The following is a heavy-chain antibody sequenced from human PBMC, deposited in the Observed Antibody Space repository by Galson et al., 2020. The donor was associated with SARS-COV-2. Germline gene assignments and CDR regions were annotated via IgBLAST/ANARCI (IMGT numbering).Heavy chain of an antibody. D-gene: IGHD3-22*01. J-gene: IGHJ4*02. CDR2: MNSDGSGI. CDR1: GFTFNRHW. CDR3: RVITAGGDY. Sequence: GESLKISCAASGFTFNRHWLHWVRQAPGKGLVWVSRMNSDGSGIYYADSVKGRFTISRDNAKNTLYLQMNSLRVEDTAVYYCRVITAGGDYRGQGTPVTVSS. V-gene: IGHV3-74*01.